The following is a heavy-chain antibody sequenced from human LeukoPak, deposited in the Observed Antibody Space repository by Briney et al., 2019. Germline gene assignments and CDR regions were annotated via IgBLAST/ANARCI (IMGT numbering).Heavy chain of an antibody. D-gene: IGHD4-17*01. CDR3: TRQRSEVTTFDY. J-gene: IGHJ4*02. CDR2: FYSGGTL. CDR1: GFTVSRNY. Sequence: GGSLRLSCAASGFTVSRNYMSWVRQAPGKGLEWVSAFYSGGTLYYADSVKGRFTISTDNSKNTLYLQMNSLRAEDTAMYYCTRQRSEVTTFDYWGQGTRVTVSS. V-gene: IGHV3-66*04.